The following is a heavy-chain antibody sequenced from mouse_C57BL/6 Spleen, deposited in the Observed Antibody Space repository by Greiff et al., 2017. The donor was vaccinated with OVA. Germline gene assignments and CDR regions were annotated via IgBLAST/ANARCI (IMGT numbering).Heavy chain of an antibody. CDR2: LTPGSGGT. CDR1: GYAFTNYL. CDR3: ARSGLPRDAMDY. Sequence: VQLQQSGAELVRPGTSVKVSCKASGYAFTNYLIEWGKQRPGQGLEWIGVLTPGSGGTNYNEKFKGKATLTADKSSSTAYMQLSSLTSEDSAVYFCARSGLPRDAMDYWGQGTSVTVSS. D-gene: IGHD3-1*01. V-gene: IGHV1-54*01. J-gene: IGHJ4*01.